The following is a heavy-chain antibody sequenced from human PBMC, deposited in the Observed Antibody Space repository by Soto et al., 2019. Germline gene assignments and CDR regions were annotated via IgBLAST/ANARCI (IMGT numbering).Heavy chain of an antibody. CDR3: ARDRDDIVTGRYDYGMDV. J-gene: IGHJ6*02. Sequence: QVQLVESGGGVVQPGRSLRLSCAASGFTFSSYGMHWVRQAPGKGLEWVAVIWYDGSNKYYADSVKGRFTISRDNSKNTLYLQMNSLRAEDTAVYYCARDRDDIVTGRYDYGMDVWGQGTTVTVSS. D-gene: IGHD3-9*01. CDR1: GFTFSSYG. V-gene: IGHV3-33*01. CDR2: IWYDGSNK.